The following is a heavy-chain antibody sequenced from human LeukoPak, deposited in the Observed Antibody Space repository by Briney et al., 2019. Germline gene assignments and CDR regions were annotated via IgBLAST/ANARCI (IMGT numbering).Heavy chain of an antibody. CDR1: GFTVSSNY. CDR3: AKAYGSTWLFDC. CDR2: ISSDGNNK. V-gene: IGHV3-30*18. Sequence: GGSLRLSCAASGFTVSSNYMGWVRQAPGKGLEWVTFISSDGNNKYYADSVKGRFTISRDNSKNTLYLQMNSLRGEDTAVYYCAKAYGSTWLFDCWGQGTLVTVSS. D-gene: IGHD6-6*01. J-gene: IGHJ4*02.